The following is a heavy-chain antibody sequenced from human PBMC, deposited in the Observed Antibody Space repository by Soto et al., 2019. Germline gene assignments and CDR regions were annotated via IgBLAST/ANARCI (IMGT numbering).Heavy chain of an antibody. J-gene: IGHJ4*02. Sequence: GGSLRLSCAASGFTFSSYSMNWVRQAPGKGLEWVSYISSSSSTIYYADSVKGRFTISRDNAKNSLYLQMNSLRAEDTAVYYCARDRLRGGSSSSGYWGQGTLVTVSS. CDR2: ISSSSSTI. D-gene: IGHD6-6*01. CDR1: GFTFSSYS. CDR3: ARDRLRGGSSSSGY. V-gene: IGHV3-48*01.